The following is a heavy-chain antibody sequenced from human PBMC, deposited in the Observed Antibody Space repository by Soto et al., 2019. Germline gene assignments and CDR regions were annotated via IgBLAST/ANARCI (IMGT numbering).Heavy chain of an antibody. CDR1: GFTFSDFG. Sequence: VGSLRVSCVASGFTFSDFGMHWVRQGPGKGLEWLAVISEDAETDFHAGSVKGRFTVSRDNFKETLYLQMNSLTTDDSGVYFCAKAPFRRAYYLYGMDVWGQGTTVTVSS. J-gene: IGHJ6*02. D-gene: IGHD3-10*01. V-gene: IGHV3-30*18. CDR3: AKAPFRRAYYLYGMDV. CDR2: ISEDAETD.